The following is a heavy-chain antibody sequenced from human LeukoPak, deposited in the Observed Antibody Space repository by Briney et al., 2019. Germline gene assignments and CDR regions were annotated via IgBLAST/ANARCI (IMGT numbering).Heavy chain of an antibody. J-gene: IGHJ6*02. CDR1: GGTFGSYA. V-gene: IGHV1-46*01. D-gene: IGHD5-18*01. Sequence: ASVKVSCKASGGTFGSYAISWVRQAPGQGLEWMGIINPSGGSTSYAQKFQGRVTMTRDTSTSTVYMELSSLKSEDTAVYYCARMLAQRYGYFYYGMDVWGQGTTVTVSS. CDR2: INPSGGST. CDR3: ARMLAQRYGYFYYGMDV.